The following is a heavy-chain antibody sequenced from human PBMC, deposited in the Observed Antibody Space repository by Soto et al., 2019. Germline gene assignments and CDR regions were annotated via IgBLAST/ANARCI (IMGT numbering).Heavy chain of an antibody. D-gene: IGHD2-2*01. Sequence: GGSLRLSCAASGFTFSSYSMSWVRQAPGKGLEWVSSISSSSSYIYYADSVKGRFTISRYNAKNSLYLQMNSLRAEDTAVYYCARDNGVVVPAADYYYYGMDVCGQGPTVTVSS. J-gene: IGHJ6*02. CDR1: GFTFSSYS. V-gene: IGHV3-21*01. CDR3: ARDNGVVVPAADYYYYGMDV. CDR2: ISSSSSYI.